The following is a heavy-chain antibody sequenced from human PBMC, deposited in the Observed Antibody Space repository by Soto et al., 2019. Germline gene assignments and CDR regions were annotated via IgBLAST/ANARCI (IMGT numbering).Heavy chain of an antibody. CDR3: ARETVVVTAFPGGIDY. J-gene: IGHJ4*02. V-gene: IGHV1-46*01. Sequence: ASVKVSCKASGYTFTSYYMHWVRQAPGQGLEWVGIINPSGGSTSYAQKFQGRVTMTRDTSTSTVYMELSSLRSEDTAVYYCARETVVVTAFPGGIDYWGQGTLVTAPQ. CDR2: INPSGGST. CDR1: GYTFTSYY. D-gene: IGHD2-21*02.